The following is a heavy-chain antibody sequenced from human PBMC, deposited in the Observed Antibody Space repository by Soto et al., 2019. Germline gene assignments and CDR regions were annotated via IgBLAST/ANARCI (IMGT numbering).Heavy chain of an antibody. V-gene: IGHV3-23*01. D-gene: IGHD2-15*01. CDR3: AKWPVVAATGHHYFDY. J-gene: IGHJ4*02. CDR2: ISGSGGST. CDR1: GFTFSSYA. Sequence: GGSLRLSCAASGFTFSSYAMSWVRQAPGKGLEWVSAISGSGGSTYYADSVKGRFTISRDNSKNTLYLQMNSLRAEDTAVYYCAKWPVVAATGHHYFDYWGQGTLVTVSS.